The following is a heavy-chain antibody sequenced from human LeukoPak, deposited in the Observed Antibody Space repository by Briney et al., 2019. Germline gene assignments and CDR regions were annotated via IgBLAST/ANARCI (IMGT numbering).Heavy chain of an antibody. V-gene: IGHV3-73*01. CDR3: TSVLYTATKLGFQH. J-gene: IGHJ1*01. Sequence: GGSLRLSCAASGFTFSGSAMHWVRQASGKGLEWVGRIRSKANNYATEYAASVKGRFTISRDDSKNTAYLQMSSLRTEDTAIYYCTSVLYTATKLGFQHWGQGTLVTVSS. D-gene: IGHD1-7*01. CDR1: GFTFSGSA. CDR2: IRSKANNYAT.